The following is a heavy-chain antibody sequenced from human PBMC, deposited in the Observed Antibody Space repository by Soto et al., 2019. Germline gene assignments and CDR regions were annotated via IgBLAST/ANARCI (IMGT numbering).Heavy chain of an antibody. V-gene: IGHV4-39*01. CDR2: IYYSGST. J-gene: IGHJ5*02. Sequence: PSETLSLTCTVSGGSISSSSYYWGWIRQPPGKGLEWIGSIYYSGSTYYNPSLKSRVTISVDTSKNQFSLKLSSVTAADTAVYYCARAFWGPADHIDWFDPWGQGTLVTVSS. D-gene: IGHD2-2*01. CDR3: ARAFWGPADHIDWFDP. CDR1: GGSISSSSYY.